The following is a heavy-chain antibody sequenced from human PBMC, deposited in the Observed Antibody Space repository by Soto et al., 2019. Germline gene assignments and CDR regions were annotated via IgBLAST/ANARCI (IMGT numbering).Heavy chain of an antibody. CDR2: TYYRSKWYN. D-gene: IGHD3-3*01. V-gene: IGHV6-1*01. J-gene: IGHJ6*02. Sequence: SQTLSLTCAISGDSVSSNRAAWNWIRQSPSRGLEWLGRTYYRSKWYNDYAVSVKSRITINPDTSKNQFSLQLNSVTPEDTAVYYCARADNYDFWSGYYAGDYNYGMDVWGQGTTVTVSS. CDR3: ARADNYDFWSGYYAGDYNYGMDV. CDR1: GDSVSSNRAA.